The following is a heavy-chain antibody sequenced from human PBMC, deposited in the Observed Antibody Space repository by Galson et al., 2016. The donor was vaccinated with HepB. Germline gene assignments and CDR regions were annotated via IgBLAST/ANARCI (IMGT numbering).Heavy chain of an antibody. V-gene: IGHV4-39*01. CDR1: GGSINGGTYS. Sequence: SETLSLTCTVSGGSINGGTYSWDWIRQPPGKGLEWIGNVFYSGSPYYNPSLKSRVTISVDTSRNQVSLSLNSVTAADTAMYFCASRNVAARRHNAFHGWGQGTMVTVSS. CDR2: VFYSGSP. CDR3: ASRNVAARRHNAFHG. J-gene: IGHJ3*01. D-gene: IGHD6-6*01.